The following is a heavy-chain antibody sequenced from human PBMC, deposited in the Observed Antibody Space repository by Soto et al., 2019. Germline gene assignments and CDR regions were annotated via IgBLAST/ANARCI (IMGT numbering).Heavy chain of an antibody. CDR2: ISSSSSSTI. V-gene: IGHV3-48*01. Sequence: GGSLRLSCAASGFTFSIYSMNWVRQAPGKGLEWVSYISSSSSSTIHYADSVKGRFTISRDNAKNSLYLQMNSLRAEDTAVYYCARDEGSSSWLDFWGQGTLVTVSS. CDR3: ARDEGSSSWLDF. D-gene: IGHD6-13*01. CDR1: GFTFSIYS. J-gene: IGHJ4*02.